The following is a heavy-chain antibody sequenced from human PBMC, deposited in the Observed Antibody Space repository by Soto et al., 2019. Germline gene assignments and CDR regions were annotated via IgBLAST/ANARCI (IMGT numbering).Heavy chain of an antibody. Sequence: SGPTLVNPTQTLTLTCTFSGFSLSTSGMCVSWIRQPPGKALEWLARIDWDDDKYYSTSLKTRLTISKDTSKNQVVLTMTNMDPVDTATYYCARHGYSSSSRHYFVPWGQGTLVTVSS. CDR3: ARHGYSSSSRHYFVP. CDR2: IDWDDDK. V-gene: IGHV2-70*11. CDR1: GFSLSTSGMC. J-gene: IGHJ5*02. D-gene: IGHD6-13*01.